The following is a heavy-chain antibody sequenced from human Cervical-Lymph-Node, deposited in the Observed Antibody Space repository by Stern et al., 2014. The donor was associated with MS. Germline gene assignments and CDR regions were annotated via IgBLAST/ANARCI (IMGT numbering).Heavy chain of an antibody. Sequence: VQLEESGPGLVKPSQTVSLTCTVSGASVSSSGYYWSWIRPPPGKGLEWIGYIYYTGSAYYTPSLKSRVTISLDTSKNRFSLRLSSVTAADTAVYFCARGATINDFDFWGQGTLVTVSS. J-gene: IGHJ4*02. CDR3: ARGATINDFDF. V-gene: IGHV4-31*03. CDR2: IYYTGSA. D-gene: IGHD5-12*01. CDR1: GASVSSSGYY.